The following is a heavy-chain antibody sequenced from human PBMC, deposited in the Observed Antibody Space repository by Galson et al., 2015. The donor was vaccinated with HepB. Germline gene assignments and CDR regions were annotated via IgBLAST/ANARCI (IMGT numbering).Heavy chain of an antibody. CDR3: ARVFGPSDY. V-gene: IGHV3-7*01. D-gene: IGHD3-10*01. CDR2: IKQDGSEK. CDR1: GFTFSSSW. J-gene: IGHJ4*02. Sequence: SLRLSCAASGFTFSSSWMSWVRQAPGKGLEWVANIKQDGSEKSYVDSVKGRFTISRDNAKNSLYLQMNSLRAEDTAVYYCARVFGPSDYWGQGTLVTVSS.